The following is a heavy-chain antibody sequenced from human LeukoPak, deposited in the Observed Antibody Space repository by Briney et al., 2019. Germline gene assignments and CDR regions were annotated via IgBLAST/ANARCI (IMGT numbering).Heavy chain of an antibody. CDR2: IYYSGST. Sequence: NSSETLSLTCSVSGGSISSSSYYWGWIRQPPGKGLEWIGSIYYSGSTYYNPSLKSRVTISVDTSKNQFSLKLSSVTAADTAVYYCARGVEALWGSPFRDFDYWGQGTLVTVSS. J-gene: IGHJ4*02. D-gene: IGHD7-27*01. CDR1: GGSISSSSYY. V-gene: IGHV4-39*07. CDR3: ARGVEALWGSPFRDFDY.